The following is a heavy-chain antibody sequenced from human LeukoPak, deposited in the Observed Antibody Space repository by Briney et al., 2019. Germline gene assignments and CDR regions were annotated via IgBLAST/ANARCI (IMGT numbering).Heavy chain of an antibody. CDR2: MNPNSGNT. CDR1: GYTFTSYD. D-gene: IGHD2-15*01. J-gene: IGHJ4*02. V-gene: IGHV1-8*01. Sequence: ASVKVSCKASGYTFTSYDINWVRQATGQGLEWMGWMNPNSGNTGYAQKFQGRVTMTRNTSIRTAYMELSSLRSEDTAVYYCARGRGWRYCSGGSCYGKDYWGQGTLVTVSS. CDR3: ARGRGWRYCSGGSCYGKDY.